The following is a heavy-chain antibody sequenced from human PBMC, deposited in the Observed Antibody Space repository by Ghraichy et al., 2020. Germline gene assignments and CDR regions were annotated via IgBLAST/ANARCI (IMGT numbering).Heavy chain of an antibody. Sequence: ASVKVSCKASGYSFSRYGVSWVRQAPGQGLEWMVWINPYNGNTNYAQNFQGRVTMTTDTSTRTAYLDLRTLRSDDTAVYYCARVPPYGTPALDRNHFYYYGMDVWGQGTTVTVSS. CDR2: INPYNGNT. D-gene: IGHD1-14*01. J-gene: IGHJ6*02. CDR3: ARVPPYGTPALDRNHFYYYGMDV. V-gene: IGHV1-18*01. CDR1: GYSFSRYG.